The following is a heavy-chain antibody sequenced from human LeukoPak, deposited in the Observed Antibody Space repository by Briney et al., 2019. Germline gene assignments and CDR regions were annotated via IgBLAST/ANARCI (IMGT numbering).Heavy chain of an antibody. CDR3: ARAPKIPWYQLPQGNWFDP. J-gene: IGHJ5*02. CDR1: GGSISSGDYY. CDR2: IYHSGST. Sequence: SQTLSLTCTVSGGSISSGDYYWSWIRQPPGKGLEWIGYIYHSGSTYYNPSLKSRVTISVDTSKNQFSLKLSSVTAADTAVYYCARAPKIPWYQLPQGNWFDPWGQGTLVTVSS. V-gene: IGHV4-30-4*01. D-gene: IGHD2-2*01.